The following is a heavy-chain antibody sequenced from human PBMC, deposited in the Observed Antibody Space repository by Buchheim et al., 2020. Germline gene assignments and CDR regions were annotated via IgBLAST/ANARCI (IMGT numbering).Heavy chain of an antibody. CDR3: TREGYDRSGYFPDY. J-gene: IGHJ4*02. CDR2: IRSKPYGGTT. Sequence: EVQLVESGGGLVQPGRSLRLSCTTSGFTFGDYVTSWFRQAPGKGLEWVGFIRSKPYGGTTEYATSVKGRFTISRDDSKSIAYLQMNSLRSEDTAVYYCTREGYDRSGYFPDYWGQGTL. D-gene: IGHD3-22*01. CDR1: GFTFGDYV. V-gene: IGHV3-49*03.